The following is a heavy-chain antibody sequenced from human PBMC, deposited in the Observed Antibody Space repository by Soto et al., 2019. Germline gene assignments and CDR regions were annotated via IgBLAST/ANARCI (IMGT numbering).Heavy chain of an antibody. J-gene: IGHJ6*03. CDR2: IDHSGST. CDR3: ARVLPSTDIVATDKKLGYYYYMDA. Sequence: SETLSLTCAVYGGSFSGYYWSWIRQPPGKGLEWIGEIDHSGSTNYNPSLKSRVTISVDTSKNQFSLKLSSVTAADTAVYYCARVLPSTDIVATDKKLGYYYYMDAWGKGTTVTVSS. CDR1: GGSFSGYY. V-gene: IGHV4-34*01. D-gene: IGHD5-12*01.